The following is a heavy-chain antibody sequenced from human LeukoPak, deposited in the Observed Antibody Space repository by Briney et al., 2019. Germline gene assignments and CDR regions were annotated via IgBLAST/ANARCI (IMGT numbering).Heavy chain of an antibody. CDR2: INHSGST. V-gene: IGHV4-34*01. CDR1: GGSFSGYY. Sequence: SETLSLTCAVYGGSFSGYYWSWIRQPPGKGLEWIGEINHSGSTNYNPSLKSRVTISVDTSKNQFSLKLSSVTAADTAVYYRARPERRWVYDYWGQGTLVTVSS. J-gene: IGHJ4*02. D-gene: IGHD1-14*01. CDR3: ARPERRWVYDY.